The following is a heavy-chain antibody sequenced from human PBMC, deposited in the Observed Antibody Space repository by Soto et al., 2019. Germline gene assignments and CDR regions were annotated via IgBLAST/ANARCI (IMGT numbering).Heavy chain of an antibody. CDR1: GFTFDDYP. D-gene: IGHD3-3*01. V-gene: IGHV3-9*01. J-gene: IGHJ6*01. CDR2: ISWNSGIL. CDR3: VKEGLRSIVGQVCEGVVS. Sequence: EVQLVESGGDLVQPGRSLRLSCAASGFTFDDYPMHWVRQAPGKGLEWVSGISWNSGILGYADSVRGRFSISRDNAKTCLNRQMNGLRPEDTAFYFGVKEGLRSIVGQVCEGVVSWGRGTIVNVPS.